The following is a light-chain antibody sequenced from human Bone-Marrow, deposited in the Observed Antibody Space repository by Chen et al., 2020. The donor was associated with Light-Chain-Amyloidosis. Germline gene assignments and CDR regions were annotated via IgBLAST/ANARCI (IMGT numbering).Light chain of an antibody. CDR1: SGRIATNY. V-gene: IGLV6-57*01. CDR3: QSYQGSSQGV. Sequence: FMLTQPHSVSESPGKTVIISCTRSSGRIATNYVQWYQQRPGSSPTTVIYEDDQRPSGVTDRFSGSIDRSSNSASLTISGLKTEDEADYYCQSYQGSSQGVFGGGTKLTVL. J-gene: IGLJ3*02. CDR2: EDD.